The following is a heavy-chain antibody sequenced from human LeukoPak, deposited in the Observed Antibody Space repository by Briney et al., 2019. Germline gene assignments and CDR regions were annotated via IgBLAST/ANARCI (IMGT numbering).Heavy chain of an antibody. CDR1: GASISNNNYY. CDR2: IYYSGRT. J-gene: IGHJ6*03. D-gene: IGHD3-22*01. V-gene: IGHV4-39*01. Sequence: SETLSLTCTLSGASISNNNYYWDWPRQPPGKGRDWIGSIYYSGRTYYNQSLKSRVTISVDTSKNRFSLKLSSVTAADTALYYCARHGASSGYYPDYYYYMDVWGKGTTVTTSS. CDR3: ARHGASSGYYPDYYYYMDV.